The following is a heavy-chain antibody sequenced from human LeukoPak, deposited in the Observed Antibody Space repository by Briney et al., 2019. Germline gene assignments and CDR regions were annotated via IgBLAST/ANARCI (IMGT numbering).Heavy chain of an antibody. J-gene: IGHJ3*02. CDR2: ISGSGGST. CDR3: GRVGGRSKAAKGDAFDI. V-gene: IGHV3-23*01. CDR1: GFTFGDYA. Sequence: GGSLRLSCTASGFTFGDYAMSWFRQAPVKGLEWVSAISGSGGSTYYADSVKGRFTISRDNSKNTLYLQMNSLRAEDTAVYYCGRVGGRSKAAKGDAFDIWGQGTMVVVSS. D-gene: IGHD6-6*01.